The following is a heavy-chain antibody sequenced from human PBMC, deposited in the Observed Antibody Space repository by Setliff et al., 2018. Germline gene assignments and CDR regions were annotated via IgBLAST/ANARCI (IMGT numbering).Heavy chain of an antibody. J-gene: IGHJ4*02. CDR3: ARDLSGPTSTLFDY. CDR2: IYYSGST. D-gene: IGHD6-25*01. CDR1: GGSISSYY. V-gene: IGHV4-59*12. Sequence: PSETLSLTCTVSGGSISSYYWSWIRQPPGKGLEWIGYIYYSGSTYYNPSLKSRVTISVDTSKNQFSLKLSSVTAADTAVYYCARDLSGPTSTLFDYWGQGTLVTVSS.